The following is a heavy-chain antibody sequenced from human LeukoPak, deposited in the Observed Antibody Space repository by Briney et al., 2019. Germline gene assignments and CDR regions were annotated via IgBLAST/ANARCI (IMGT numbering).Heavy chain of an antibody. J-gene: IGHJ4*02. D-gene: IGHD5-24*01. Sequence: GGTLRLSCAASGFTFSSYGMSWVRQAPGKGLEWVSGISGSGSDGSTYYADSVKGRFTISRDNSKNTLYLQMNSLRAEDTAVYYCARGPNRWLQFDYWGQGTLVTVSS. CDR1: GFTFSSYG. CDR2: ISGSGSDGST. CDR3: ARGPNRWLQFDY. V-gene: IGHV3-23*01.